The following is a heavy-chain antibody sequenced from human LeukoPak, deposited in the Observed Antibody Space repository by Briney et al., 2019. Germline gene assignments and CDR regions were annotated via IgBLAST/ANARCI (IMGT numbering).Heavy chain of an antibody. CDR1: GITLSNYG. V-gene: IGHV3-23*01. CDR2: ISGSGGST. D-gene: IGHD1-26*01. CDR3: AKAPPYSGSYLFDY. Sequence: GGSLRLSCAVSGITLSNYGMSWVRQAPGKGLEWVSAISGSGGSTYYADSVRGRFTISRDNSKNTLYLQMNSLRAEDTAVYYCAKAPPYSGSYLFDYWGQGTLVTVSS. J-gene: IGHJ4*02.